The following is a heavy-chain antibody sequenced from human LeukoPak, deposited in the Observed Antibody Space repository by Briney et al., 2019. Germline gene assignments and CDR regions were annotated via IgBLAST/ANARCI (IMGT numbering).Heavy chain of an antibody. D-gene: IGHD5-18*01. CDR2: INPNSGGT. CDR3: ARDALFHTAMVPWDYYYYYMDV. V-gene: IGHV1-2*02. CDR1: GYTFTGYY. J-gene: IGHJ6*03. Sequence: GASVKVSCKASGYTFTGYYMHWVRQAPGQGLEWMGWINPNSGGTNYAQKFQGRVTMTRDTSISTAYMKLSRLRSDDTAVYYCARDALFHTAMVPWDYYYYYMDVWGKGTTVTISS.